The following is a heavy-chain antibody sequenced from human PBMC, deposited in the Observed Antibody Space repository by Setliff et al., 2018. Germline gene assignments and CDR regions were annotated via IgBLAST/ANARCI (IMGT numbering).Heavy chain of an antibody. D-gene: IGHD4-17*01. CDR3: ARDSDYVRLLSASDI. CDR2: INPNSGGT. Sequence: EASVKVSCKASGYTFTGYYMHWVRQAPGQGLEWMGWINPNSGGTNYAQKFQGRVTMTRDTSISTAYMELSRLRSDDTAVYYCARDSDYVRLLSASDIWGQGTMVTVSS. V-gene: IGHV1-2*02. J-gene: IGHJ3*02. CDR1: GYTFTGYY.